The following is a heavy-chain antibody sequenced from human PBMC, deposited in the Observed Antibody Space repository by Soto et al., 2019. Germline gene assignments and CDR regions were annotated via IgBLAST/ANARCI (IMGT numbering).Heavy chain of an antibody. D-gene: IGHD3-10*01. CDR3: AKAVGIRGVYNWFDP. CDR2: IYSTGAT. CDR1: GGSINSYY. V-gene: IGHV4-4*07. J-gene: IGHJ5*02. Sequence: QVQLQESGPGLVKPSETLSLTCTVSGGSINSYYWSWIRQSAGKGLEWIGRIYSTGATNYNPARKSRVTMSVDTSKNQFSLRLTSVTAAATAVYYCAKAVGIRGVYNWFDPWGRGILVTVSS.